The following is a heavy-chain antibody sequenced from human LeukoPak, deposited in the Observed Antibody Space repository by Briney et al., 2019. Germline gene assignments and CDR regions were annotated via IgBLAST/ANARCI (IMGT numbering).Heavy chain of an antibody. D-gene: IGHD2-2*01. CDR2: IIPIFGTA. J-gene: IGHJ3*02. Sequence: SVKVSCKASGGTFRSYAISWVRQAPGQGLEWMGRIIPIFGTANYAQKFQGRVTITADKSTSTAYMELSSLRSEDTAVYYCASPMPGDAFDIWGQGTMVTVSS. CDR1: GGTFRSYA. V-gene: IGHV1-69*06. CDR3: ASPMPGDAFDI.